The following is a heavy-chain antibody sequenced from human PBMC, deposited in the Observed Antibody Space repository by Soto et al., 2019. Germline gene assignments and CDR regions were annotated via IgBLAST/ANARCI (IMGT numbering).Heavy chain of an antibody. J-gene: IGHJ5*02. V-gene: IGHV1-18*01. Sequence: ASVKVSCKASGYTFTSYGVSWVRQAPGQGLEWMGWISGYNGNTNYAQKFQGRVTMTTGTSTTTAYMELRSLRSDDTAVYYCARSLPSSFSSSYRFDPWGQGTLVTVSS. CDR2: ISGYNGNT. CDR3: ARSLPSSFSSSYRFDP. D-gene: IGHD6-13*01. CDR1: GYTFTSYG.